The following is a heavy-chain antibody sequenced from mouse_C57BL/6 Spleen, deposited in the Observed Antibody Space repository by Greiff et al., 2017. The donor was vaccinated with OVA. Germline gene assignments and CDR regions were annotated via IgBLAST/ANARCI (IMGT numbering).Heavy chain of an antibody. Sequence: QVQLQQSGAELVKPGASVKMSCKASGYTFTSYWITWVKQRPGQGLEWIGDIYPGSGSTNYNEKFKSKATLTVDTSSSTAYMQLSSLTSEDSAVYYCARRDGYYVGFAYWGQGTLVTVSA. V-gene: IGHV1-55*01. J-gene: IGHJ3*01. CDR2: IYPGSGST. CDR1: GYTFTSYW. D-gene: IGHD2-3*01. CDR3: ARRDGYYVGFAY.